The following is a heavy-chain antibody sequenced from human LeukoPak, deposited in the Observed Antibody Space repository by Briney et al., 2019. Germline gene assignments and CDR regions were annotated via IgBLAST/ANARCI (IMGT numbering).Heavy chain of an antibody. V-gene: IGHV3-23*01. J-gene: IGHJ6*03. Sequence: GGSLRLSCAASGFTFSSYAMSWVRQAPGKGLEWVSAISGSGGSTYYADSVKGRFTISRDNSKNTLYLRMNSLRAEDTAVYYCARELGITGAYYYYYYMDVWGKGTTVTVSS. CDR2: ISGSGGST. CDR1: GFTFSSYA. D-gene: IGHD1-20*01. CDR3: ARELGITGAYYYYYYMDV.